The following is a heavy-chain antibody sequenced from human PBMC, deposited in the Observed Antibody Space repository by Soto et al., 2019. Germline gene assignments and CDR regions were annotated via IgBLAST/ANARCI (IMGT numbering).Heavy chain of an antibody. V-gene: IGHV4-39*01. J-gene: IGHJ6*03. D-gene: IGHD2-2*01. CDR3: ARQGGYCRSTSCYGNYTMAF. CDR2: FYYSGST. CDR1: GGSISSGPYS. Sequence: PSETLSLTCTVSGGSISSGPYSWGWIRQPPGKGLEWIGTFYYSGSTNYNPSLESRVTISVDTSRNQFSLKVSSVTAADPAVYYFARQGGYCRSTSCYGNYTMAFWGKGPTVT.